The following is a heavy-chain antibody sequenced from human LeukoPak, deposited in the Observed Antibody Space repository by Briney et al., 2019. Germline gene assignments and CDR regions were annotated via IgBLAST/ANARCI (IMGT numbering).Heavy chain of an antibody. V-gene: IGHV1-2*02. J-gene: IGHJ3*02. CDR1: GYIFTAYY. CDR2: INPNSGGT. Sequence: ASVKVSCKASGYIFTAYYMHWVRQAPGQGLEWMGWINPNSGGTNYAQKFQGRVTMTRDTSISTAYMELSRLRSDDTAVYYCARGDSSSSFGDAFDIWGQGTMVTVSS. CDR3: ARGDSSSSFGDAFDI. D-gene: IGHD6-6*01.